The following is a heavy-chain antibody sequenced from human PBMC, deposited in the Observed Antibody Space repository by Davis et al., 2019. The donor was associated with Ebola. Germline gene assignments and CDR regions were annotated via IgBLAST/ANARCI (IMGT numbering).Heavy chain of an antibody. CDR2: ISSDGGSK. J-gene: IGHJ3*02. CDR1: GFTFSSDE. CDR3: ARVNYYSDSSGHFPEAFDI. D-gene: IGHD3-22*01. Sequence: GESLKISCAASGFTFSSDEMHWVRQAPGKGLEWVAEISSDGGSKYYAESVKGRFTISRDNSKNTLLLQMNSLRPEDTAVYYCARVNYYSDSSGHFPEAFDIWGQGTMVTVSS. V-gene: IGHV3-30-3*01.